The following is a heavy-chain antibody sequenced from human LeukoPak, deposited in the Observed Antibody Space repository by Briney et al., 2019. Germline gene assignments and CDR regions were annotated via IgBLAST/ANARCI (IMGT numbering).Heavy chain of an antibody. CDR2: ISDIGSI. J-gene: IGHJ4*02. Sequence: SETLSLTCTVSGGSISSYYWSWIRQPPGKGLEWIAYISDIGSINYNPSLKSRVAISLDTSKNQFSLKLSSVTAADTAVYYCAGHHPRNTVDFWGQGTLVAVSS. CDR1: GGSISSYY. D-gene: IGHD2/OR15-2a*01. V-gene: IGHV4-59*08. CDR3: AGHHPRNTVDF.